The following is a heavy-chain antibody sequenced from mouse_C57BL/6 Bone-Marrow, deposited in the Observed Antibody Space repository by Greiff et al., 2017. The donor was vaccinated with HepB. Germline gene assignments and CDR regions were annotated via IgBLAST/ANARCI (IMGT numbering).Heavy chain of an antibody. CDR1: GFTFSSYA. CDR2: ISDGGSYT. Sequence: EVQRVESGGGLVKPGGSLKLSCAASGFTFSSYAMSWVRQTPEKRLEWVATISDGGSYTYYPDNVKGRFTISRDNAKNNLYLQMSHLKSEDTAMYYCARDPLITTVVAEYFDVWGTGTTVTVSS. CDR3: ARDPLITTVVAEYFDV. J-gene: IGHJ1*03. D-gene: IGHD1-1*01. V-gene: IGHV5-4*01.